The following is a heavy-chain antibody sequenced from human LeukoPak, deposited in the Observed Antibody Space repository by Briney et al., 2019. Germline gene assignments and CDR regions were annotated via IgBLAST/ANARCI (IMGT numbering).Heavy chain of an antibody. CDR2: XXXXXSKT. CDR1: GFTLNNXX. Sequence: PGGSLRLSCTASGFTLNNXXXXXVGQAXGXXXXXXXXXXXXXSKTYYADPVKGRXXXXRGNSKNTLYVEMNSLRVEDAATYYCAKAMVGGRVGIVAALGYNHWGRGTLVTVSS. J-gene: IGHJ5*02. V-gene: IGHV3-23*01. CDR3: AKAMVGGRVGIVAALGYNH. D-gene: IGHD6-13*01.